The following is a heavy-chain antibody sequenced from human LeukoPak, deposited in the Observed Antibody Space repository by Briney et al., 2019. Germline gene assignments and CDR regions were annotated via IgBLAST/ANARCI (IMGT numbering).Heavy chain of an antibody. CDR3: ASEDTGGLDH. V-gene: IGHV4-39*07. CDR1: GGSISSSSHY. D-gene: IGHD4-23*01. Sequence: PSETLSLTCRVSGGSISSSSHYWDWIRQPPGEGLEWIGSIYYSGSTYYNPSLKSRVTISVDTSKNQFSLKLISVTAADTAVYYCASEDTGGLDHWGPGILVTVSS. CDR2: IYYSGST. J-gene: IGHJ4*02.